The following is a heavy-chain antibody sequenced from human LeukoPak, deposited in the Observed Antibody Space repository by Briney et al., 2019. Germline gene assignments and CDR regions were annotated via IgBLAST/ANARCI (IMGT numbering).Heavy chain of an antibody. J-gene: IGHJ5*02. CDR2: IIPIFGTA. CDR3: ARDGSLAYVNWFDP. Sequence: GSSVKVSCKASGGTFSSYAISWVRQAPGQGLEWMGGIIPIFGTANYAQKFQGRVTITADESTSTAYMELSSLRSEDTAVYYCARDGSLAYVNWFDPWGRGTLVTVSS. CDR1: GGTFSSYA. V-gene: IGHV1-69*01. D-gene: IGHD2-8*01.